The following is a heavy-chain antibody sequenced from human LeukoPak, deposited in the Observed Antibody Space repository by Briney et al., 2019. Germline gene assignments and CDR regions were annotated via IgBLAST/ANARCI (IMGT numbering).Heavy chain of an antibody. CDR3: AREENGDPYYFDY. J-gene: IGHJ4*02. CDR2: IYTSGST. CDR1: GGSISSGSYY. Sequence: SETLSLTCTVSGGSISSGSYYWSWIRQPAGKGLEWIGRIYTSGSTNYNPSLKSRVTISVDTSKNQFSLKLSSVTAADTAVYYCAREENGDPYYFDYWGQGTLVIVSS. V-gene: IGHV4-61*02.